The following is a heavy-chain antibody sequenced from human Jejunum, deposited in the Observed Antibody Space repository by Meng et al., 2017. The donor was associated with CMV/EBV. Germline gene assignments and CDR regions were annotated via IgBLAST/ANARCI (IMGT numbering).Heavy chain of an antibody. J-gene: IGHJ4*02. V-gene: IGHV3-53*01. Sequence: SCVASGLTVTSNFMTWVRQAPGKGLEWVSVIYGNDLTFYADSVKGRFTISRDKSKNTLYLQMDSLTVEDSAVYFCARAPGVTTVDSWGQGTLVTVSS. CDR3: ARAPGVTTVDS. CDR2: IYGNDLT. D-gene: IGHD1-1*01. CDR1: GLTVTSNF.